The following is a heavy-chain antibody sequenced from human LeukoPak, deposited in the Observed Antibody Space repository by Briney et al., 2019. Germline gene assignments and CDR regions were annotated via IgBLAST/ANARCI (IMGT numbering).Heavy chain of an antibody. Sequence: GGSLRLSCAASGFTFSSYAMSWVRQAPGKGLEWVSAISGSGGSTYYADSVKGRFTISRDNSKNTLYLRMNSLRAEDTAVYYCARHFDFWSGPGYYYGMDVWGQGTTVTVSS. CDR1: GFTFSSYA. CDR2: ISGSGGST. V-gene: IGHV3-23*01. D-gene: IGHD3-3*01. CDR3: ARHFDFWSGPGYYYGMDV. J-gene: IGHJ6*02.